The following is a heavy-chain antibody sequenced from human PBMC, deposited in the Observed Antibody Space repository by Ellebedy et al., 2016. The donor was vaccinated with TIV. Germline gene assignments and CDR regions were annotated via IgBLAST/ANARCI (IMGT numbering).Heavy chain of an antibody. J-gene: IGHJ3*02. V-gene: IGHV1-24*01. CDR2: FDTEDGET. CDR3: ATDYSRSRLVMVTSAQAFDI. D-gene: IGHD2-21*02. Sequence: AASVKVSCKVSGYSLSELSTHWVRQAPGKGLEWMGGFDTEDGETNYAQKFHGRVTMTEDTSTDTAYMELSNLRSEDTAVYFCATDYSRSRLVMVTSAQAFDIWGQGTFITVSS. CDR1: GYSLSELS.